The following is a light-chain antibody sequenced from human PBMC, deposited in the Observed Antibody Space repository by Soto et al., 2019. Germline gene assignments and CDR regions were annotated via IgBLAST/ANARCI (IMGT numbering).Light chain of an antibody. V-gene: IGKV2-28*01. CDR1: QSLLHSNGHKY. J-gene: IGKJ2*01. Sequence: DIVMTQSPLSLPVTPGEPASIYCRSSQSLLHSNGHKYLDWYLQKPGQSPQLLIYLGSNRASGVPDRFSGSGSGTDLTLKNNRVESKDVGGYYCMQALKTPYTFGQGTKLEIK. CDR2: LGS. CDR3: MQALKTPYT.